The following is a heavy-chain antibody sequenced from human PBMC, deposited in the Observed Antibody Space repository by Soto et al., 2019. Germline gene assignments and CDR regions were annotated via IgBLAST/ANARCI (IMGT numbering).Heavy chain of an antibody. J-gene: IGHJ4*02. CDR2: INAGNGNT. V-gene: IGHV1-3*01. CDR3: ARDSCGGDCSFGY. D-gene: IGHD2-21*02. CDR1: GYTFTIYP. Sequence: GASVKVFCKASGYTFTIYPMHWVRQAPGQRLEWMGWINAGNGNTKYSQKFQGRVTITRDTSASTAYMELSSLRSEDTAVYYCARDSCGGDCSFGYWGQGTLVTVSS.